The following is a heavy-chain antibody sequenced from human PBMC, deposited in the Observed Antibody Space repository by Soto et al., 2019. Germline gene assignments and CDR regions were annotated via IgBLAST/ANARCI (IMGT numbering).Heavy chain of an antibody. Sequence: HPGGSLRLSCAASGFTFSSYEMNWVRQAPGKGLEWVSYISSSGSTIYYADSVKGRFTISRDNAKNSLCLQMNSLRAEDTAVYYCARGSGIAVAGNNYWGQGTLVTVSS. CDR2: ISSSGSTI. CDR3: ARGSGIAVAGNNY. J-gene: IGHJ4*02. V-gene: IGHV3-48*03. CDR1: GFTFSSYE. D-gene: IGHD6-19*01.